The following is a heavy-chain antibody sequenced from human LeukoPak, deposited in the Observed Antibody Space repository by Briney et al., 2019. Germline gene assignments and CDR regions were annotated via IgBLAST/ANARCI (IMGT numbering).Heavy chain of an antibody. D-gene: IGHD3-3*01. J-gene: IGHJ3*02. CDR1: GYTFTSYG. V-gene: IGHV1-18*01. Sequence: ASVKVSCKASGYTFTSYGISWVRQAPGRGLEWMGWIRAYNGNTNYAQKLQGRVTMTTDTSTSTAYMELRSLRSDDTAVYYCARRRYYDFWSGYYAFDIWGQGTMVTVSS. CDR2: IRAYNGNT. CDR3: ARRRYYDFWSGYYAFDI.